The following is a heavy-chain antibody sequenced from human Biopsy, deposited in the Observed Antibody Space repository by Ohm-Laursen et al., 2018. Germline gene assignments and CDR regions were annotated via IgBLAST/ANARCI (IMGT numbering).Heavy chain of an antibody. Sequence: SDTLSTCTVSGDSISSYYWSWLRQPPGKGVEWIGYVYYTGSTDYNPSLQSRVTISVDTSKNHFSLRLRSVTPADTAIYYCARDRGYYSDRTVPGYFDLWGRGTLVTVSS. D-gene: IGHD3-22*01. V-gene: IGHV4-59*01. CDR1: GDSISSYY. J-gene: IGHJ2*01. CDR3: ARDRGYYSDRTVPGYFDL. CDR2: VYYTGST.